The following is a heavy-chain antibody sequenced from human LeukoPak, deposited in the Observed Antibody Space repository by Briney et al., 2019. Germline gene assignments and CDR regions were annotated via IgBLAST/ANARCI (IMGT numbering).Heavy chain of an antibody. V-gene: IGHV3-23*01. CDR3: ARESRYRDYFDY. CDR2: VSPSGNTT. J-gene: IGHJ4*02. CDR1: GFTFSTYA. Sequence: AGSLRLSCAASGFTFSTYAISWVRQAPGKGLEWVSGVSPSGNTTYYPDSVKGRFAISRDNAKNTVYLQMNSVRADDTAVYYCARESRYRDYFDYWGQGTMVTVSS. D-gene: IGHD1-14*01.